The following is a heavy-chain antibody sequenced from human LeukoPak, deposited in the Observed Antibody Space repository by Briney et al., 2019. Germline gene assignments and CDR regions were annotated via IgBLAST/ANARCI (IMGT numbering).Heavy chain of an antibody. V-gene: IGHV4-39*07. CDR2: IYYSGST. CDR3: AAHLLATYYYGSGSNFSDY. D-gene: IGHD3-10*01. CDR1: GGSISSSSYY. Sequence: PSETLSLTCTVSGGSISSSSYYWGWIRQPPGKGLEWIGSIYYSGSTYYNPSLKSRVTISVDTSKNQFSLKLSSVTAADTAVYYCAAHLLATYYYGSGSNFSDYWGQGTLVTVSS. J-gene: IGHJ4*02.